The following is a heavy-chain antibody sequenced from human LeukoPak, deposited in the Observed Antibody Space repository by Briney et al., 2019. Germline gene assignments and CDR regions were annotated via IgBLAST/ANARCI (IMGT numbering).Heavy chain of an antibody. CDR1: GDSISSGQW. CDR3: ARGTITTVTDS. V-gene: IGHV4-4*02. J-gene: IGHJ4*02. Sequence: SETLSLTCAVSGDSISSGQWWSWVRQPPGKGLEWIGGIYLRGNTNYNPSLESRVTISVDESKTQLSLRLESVTAADTAVYYCARGTITTVTDSWGPGTLVTVSS. D-gene: IGHD4-17*01. CDR2: IYLRGNT.